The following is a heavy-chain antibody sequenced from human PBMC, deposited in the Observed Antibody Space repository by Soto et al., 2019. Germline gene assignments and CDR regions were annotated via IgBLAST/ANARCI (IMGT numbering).Heavy chain of an antibody. J-gene: IGHJ4*02. CDR1: GFTFSSYG. CDR2: IWYDGSNK. V-gene: IGHV3-33*01. Sequence: GGSLRLSCAASGFTFSSYGMHWVRQAPGKGLEWVAVIWYDGSNKYYADSVKGRFTISRDNSKNTLYLQMNSLRAEDTAVYYCARDVRAVAGMGLGSDYWGQGTLVTVSS. CDR3: ARDVRAVAGMGLGSDY. D-gene: IGHD6-19*01.